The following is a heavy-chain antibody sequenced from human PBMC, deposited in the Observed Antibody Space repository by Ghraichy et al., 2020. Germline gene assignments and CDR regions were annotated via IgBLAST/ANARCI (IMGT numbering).Heavy chain of an antibody. CDR1: GGSFSGYY. CDR2: INHSGST. CDR3: ARGLNLPCGSTSCYENWFDP. J-gene: IGHJ5*02. D-gene: IGHD2-2*01. Sequence: SETLSLTCAVYGGSFSGYYWSWIRQPPGKGLEWIGEINHSGSTNYNPSLKSRVTISVDTSKNQFSLKLSSVTAADTAVYYCARGLNLPCGSTSCYENWFDPWGQGTLVTISS. V-gene: IGHV4-34*01.